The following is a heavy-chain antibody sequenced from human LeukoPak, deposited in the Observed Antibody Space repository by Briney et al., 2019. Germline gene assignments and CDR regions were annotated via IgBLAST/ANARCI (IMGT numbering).Heavy chain of an antibody. CDR2: ISAYNGNT. V-gene: IGHV1-18*01. J-gene: IGHJ4*02. Sequence: ASVKVSCKASGHTFTSYGISWVRQAPGQGLEWMGWISAYNGNTNYAQKLQGRVTMTTDTSTSTAYIELRSLRSDDTAVYYCAVYDSSGYYLDYWGQGTLVTVSS. CDR3: AVYDSSGYYLDY. D-gene: IGHD3-22*01. CDR1: GHTFTSYG.